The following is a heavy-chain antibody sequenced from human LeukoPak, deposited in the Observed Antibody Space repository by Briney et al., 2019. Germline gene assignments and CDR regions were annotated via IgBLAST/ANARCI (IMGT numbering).Heavy chain of an antibody. Sequence: GGSLRLSCAASGFTFSSYAMSWVRQAPGKGLEWVSAISGSGDSTYNADSVRGRFTISRDNSKNTLYLQMNSLRAEDTAVYYCAKDSISYYDILTGYSDFDYWGQGTLVTVSS. CDR1: GFTFSSYA. V-gene: IGHV3-23*01. D-gene: IGHD3-9*01. J-gene: IGHJ4*02. CDR3: AKDSISYYDILTGYSDFDY. CDR2: ISGSGDST.